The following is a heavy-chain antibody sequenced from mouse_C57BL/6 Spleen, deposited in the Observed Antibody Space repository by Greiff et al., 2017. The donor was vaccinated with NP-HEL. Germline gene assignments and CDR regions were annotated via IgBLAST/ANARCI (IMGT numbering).Heavy chain of an antibody. CDR1: GFTFSDYG. Sequence: EVQLVESGGGLVKPGGSLKLSCAASGFTFSDYGMHWVRQAPEKGLEWVAYISSGSSTIYYADTVKGRFTISRDNAKNTLFLQMTSLRSEDTAMYYCARDNNYYGSSPFAYWGQGTLVTVSA. V-gene: IGHV5-17*01. D-gene: IGHD1-1*01. J-gene: IGHJ3*01. CDR3: ARDNNYYGSSPFAY. CDR2: ISSGSSTI.